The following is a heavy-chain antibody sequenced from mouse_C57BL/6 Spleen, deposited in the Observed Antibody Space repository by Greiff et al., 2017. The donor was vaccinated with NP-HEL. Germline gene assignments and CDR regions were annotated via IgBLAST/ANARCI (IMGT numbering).Heavy chain of an antibody. Sequence: VQLKQSGPGLVKPSQSLSLTCSVTGYSITSGYYWNWIRQFPGNKLEWMGYISYDGSNNYNPSLKNRISITRDTSKNQFFLKLNSVTTEDTATYYCARVGTTVVAPFDYWGQGTTLTVSS. D-gene: IGHD1-1*01. J-gene: IGHJ2*01. CDR1: GYSITSGYY. V-gene: IGHV3-6*01. CDR3: ARVGTTVVAPFDY. CDR2: ISYDGSN.